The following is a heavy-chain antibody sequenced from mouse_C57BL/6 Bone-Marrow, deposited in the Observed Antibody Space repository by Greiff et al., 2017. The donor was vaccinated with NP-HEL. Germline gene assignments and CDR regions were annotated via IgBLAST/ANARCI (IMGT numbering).Heavy chain of an antibody. Sequence: EVKLMESGGGLVKPGGSLKLSCAASGFTFSSYAMSWVRQTPEKRLEWVATISDGGSYTYYPDNVKGRSTISRDNAKNNLYLQMSHLKSEDTAMYYCARDEGYDYAWFAYWGQGTLVTVSA. CDR1: GFTFSSYA. CDR3: ARDEGYDYAWFAY. J-gene: IGHJ3*01. D-gene: IGHD2-4*01. V-gene: IGHV5-4*01. CDR2: ISDGGSYT.